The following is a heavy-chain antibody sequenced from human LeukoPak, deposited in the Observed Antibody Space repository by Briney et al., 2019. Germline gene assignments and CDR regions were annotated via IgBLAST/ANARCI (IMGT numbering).Heavy chain of an antibody. Sequence: ASVKVSCKASGYTFTSYYMHWVRQAPGQGLEWMGIINPSGGSTSYAQKFQGRVTMTRDTSTSTVYMELSSLRSEDTAVYYCAGLGYSGYGPRSRFDNWGQGTLITVST. CDR3: AGLGYSGYGPRSRFDN. V-gene: IGHV1-46*01. CDR2: INPSGGST. J-gene: IGHJ4*02. CDR1: GYTFTSYY. D-gene: IGHD5-12*01.